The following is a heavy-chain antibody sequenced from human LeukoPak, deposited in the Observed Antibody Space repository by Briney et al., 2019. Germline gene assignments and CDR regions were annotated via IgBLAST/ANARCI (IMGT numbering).Heavy chain of an antibody. CDR2: IIPIFGTA. V-gene: IGHV1-69*05. CDR1: GGTFSSYA. CDR3: ARDAGTTPGYYYYMDV. D-gene: IGHD1-7*01. Sequence: SVKVSCKASGGTFSSYAISWVRQAPGQGLEWMGGIIPIFGTANYAQKFQGRVTITTDESTSTAYMELSSLRSEDTAVYYCARDAGTTPGYYYYMDVWGKGTTITVSS. J-gene: IGHJ6*03.